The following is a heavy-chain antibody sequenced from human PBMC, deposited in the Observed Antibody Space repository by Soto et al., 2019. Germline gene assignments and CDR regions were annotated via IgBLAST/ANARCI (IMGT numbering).Heavy chain of an antibody. J-gene: IGHJ5*02. D-gene: IGHD2-15*01. CDR3: ARDRAIVVVVAANSGWFDP. CDR2: ISGYNGNT. CDR1: GYTFSSYG. Sequence: GASVKVSCKASGYTFSSYGISWVRQAPGQGLEWMGWISGYNGNTNYAQKLQGRVTMTTDTSTSTAYMELRSLRSDDTALYYCARDRAIVVVVAANSGWFDPWGQGTLVTVSS. V-gene: IGHV1-18*04.